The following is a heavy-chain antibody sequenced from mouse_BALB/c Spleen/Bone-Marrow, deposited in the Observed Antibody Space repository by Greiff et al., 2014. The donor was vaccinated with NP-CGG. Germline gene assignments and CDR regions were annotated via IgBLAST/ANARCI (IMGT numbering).Heavy chain of an antibody. CDR2: INPESRTI. V-gene: IGHV4-1*02. D-gene: IGHD2-3*01. CDR3: ARNGYYGGFAY. J-gene: IGHJ3*01. Sequence: EVQRVESGGGLVQPGGSLKLSCAASGFDFSGYWMNWVRQAPGKGLEWIGEINPESRTINYKSSLKGKFIMTRDNAKNTLYLQMSKVTSEDTALYYCARNGYYGGFAYWGQGTLVTVSA. CDR1: GFDFSGYW.